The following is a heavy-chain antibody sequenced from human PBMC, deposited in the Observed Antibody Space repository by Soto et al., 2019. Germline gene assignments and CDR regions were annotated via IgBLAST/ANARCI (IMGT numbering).Heavy chain of an antibody. CDR2: TYYRSKWYN. D-gene: IGHD5-18*01. V-gene: IGHV6-1*01. CDR1: GDSVSSNSAA. J-gene: IGHJ6*02. CDR3: ARHAKPLRGYSYGYYYYYGMDV. Sequence: SQTLSLTCAISGDSVSSNSAAWNWIRQSPSRGLEWLGRTYYRSKWYNDYAVSVKSRITINPDTSKNQFSLQLNSVTPEDTAVYYCARHAKPLRGYSYGYYYYYGMDVWGQGTTVTVSS.